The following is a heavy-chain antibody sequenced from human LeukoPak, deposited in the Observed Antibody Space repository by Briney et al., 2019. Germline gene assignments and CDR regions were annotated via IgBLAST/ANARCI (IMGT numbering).Heavy chain of an antibody. D-gene: IGHD2-15*01. CDR2: INPKSGAT. CDR1: GYTFTGYY. J-gene: IGHJ4*02. CDR3: ARDHDSGGEVFDY. Sequence: ASVKVSCKASGYTFTGYYMHWVRQAPGQGLEWMGWINPKSGATNYAQKFQGRVTMTRDTSISTAYMDLSRLRSDDTAVYYCARDHDSGGEVFDYWGQGTPVTVSS. V-gene: IGHV1-2*02.